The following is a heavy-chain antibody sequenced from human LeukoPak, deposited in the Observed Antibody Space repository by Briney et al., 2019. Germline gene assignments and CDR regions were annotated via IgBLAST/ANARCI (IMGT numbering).Heavy chain of an antibody. CDR1: GFTFDDYA. CDR3: AKDTNPYYYDSSGYFAY. J-gene: IGHJ4*02. Sequence: PGRSLRLSCAASGFTFDDYAMHWVRQAPGKGLEWVLGISWNSGSIGYADSVKGRFTISRDNAKNSLYLQMNSLRAEDTALYYCAKDTNPYYYDSSGYFAYWGQGTLVTVSS. D-gene: IGHD3-22*01. CDR2: ISWNSGSI. V-gene: IGHV3-9*01.